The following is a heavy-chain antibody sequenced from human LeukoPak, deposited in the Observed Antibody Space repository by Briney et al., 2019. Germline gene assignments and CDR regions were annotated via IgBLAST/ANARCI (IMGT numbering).Heavy chain of an antibody. Sequence: SETLSLTCTVSGDSISNYYWNWIRQPPGKGLEWIGYIHYTGSTNYNPSLKSRVTISVDTSKNQFSLKLTSVTAADTAVYYCARYRAFDIWGRGTLVAVSS. CDR2: IHYTGST. V-gene: IGHV4-59*01. CDR3: ARYRAFDI. CDR1: GDSISNYY. J-gene: IGHJ3*02.